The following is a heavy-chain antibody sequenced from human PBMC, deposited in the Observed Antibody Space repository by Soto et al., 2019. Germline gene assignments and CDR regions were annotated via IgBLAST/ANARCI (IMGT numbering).Heavy chain of an antibody. CDR2: ISYDGSNK. D-gene: IGHD5-18*01. CDR3: AKALRGYSYGYVYDYYYGMDV. V-gene: IGHV3-30*18. Sequence: QVQLVESGGGVVQPGRSLRLSCAASGFTFSSYGMHWVRQAPGKGLEWVAVISYDGSNKYYADSVKGRFTISRDNSKNTLYLEMTRLRAEDTAVYYGAKALRGYSYGYVYDYYYGMDVWGQGTTVTVSS. CDR1: GFTFSSYG. J-gene: IGHJ6*02.